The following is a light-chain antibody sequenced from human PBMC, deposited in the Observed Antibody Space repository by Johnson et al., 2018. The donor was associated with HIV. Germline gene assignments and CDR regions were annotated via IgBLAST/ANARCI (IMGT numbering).Light chain of an antibody. CDR2: DNN. Sequence: QLVLTQPPSVSAAPGQKVTISCSGSSSNIGNNYVSWYQQLPGTAPKLLIYDNNKRPSGIPDRFSGSKSGTSATLGITGLQTGDEADYYCGTWDTSLSVYVFGTATKVTV. CDR1: SSNIGNNY. CDR3: GTWDTSLSVYV. V-gene: IGLV1-51*01. J-gene: IGLJ1*01.